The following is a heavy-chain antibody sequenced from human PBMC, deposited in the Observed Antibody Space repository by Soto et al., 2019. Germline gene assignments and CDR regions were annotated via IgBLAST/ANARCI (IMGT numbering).Heavy chain of an antibody. CDR3: ARAPSGSYYRGSWFDP. CDR2: IYYSGST. CDR1: GGSISSGGYY. Sequence: SETLSLTCTVSGGSISSGGYYWSWIRQHPGKGLEWIGYIYYSGSTYYNPSLKSRVTISVDTSKNQFSLKLSSVTASDTAVYYCARAPSGSYYRGSWFDPWGQGTLVTVSS. J-gene: IGHJ5*02. D-gene: IGHD3-10*01. V-gene: IGHV4-31*03.